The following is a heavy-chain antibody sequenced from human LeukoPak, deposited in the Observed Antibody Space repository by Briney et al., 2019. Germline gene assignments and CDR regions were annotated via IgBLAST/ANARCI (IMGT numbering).Heavy chain of an antibody. D-gene: IGHD6-13*01. CDR1: GFTVSRKF. J-gene: IGHJ4*02. CDR3: ARDTSSGWYGIFDY. V-gene: IGHV3-53*01. Sequence: GGSLRLSCAASGFTVSRKFMHWVRQAPGKGLEWVSVIYSTGNTYYTDSVKGRFTISRDNSKNTVYLQMNSLRAEDTAVYYCARDTSSGWYGIFDYWGQGTLVTVSS. CDR2: IYSTGNT.